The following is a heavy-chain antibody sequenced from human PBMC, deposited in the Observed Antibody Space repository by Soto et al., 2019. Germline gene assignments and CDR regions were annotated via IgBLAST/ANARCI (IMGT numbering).Heavy chain of an antibody. J-gene: IGHJ3*01. CDR1: GFTFRSFG. Sequence: QMQLAESGGNVVQPGRSLRLSCVASGFTFRSFGMHWVRQAPGKGLEWVATISHDGNKEYYGDSVKGRFTVSRDNSSDTIYLEMNSVRADETAVYYCAKDMGPSPRPPDSLDVWGQGTMVTVSS. CDR2: ISHDGNKE. V-gene: IGHV3-30*18. CDR3: AKDMGPSPRPPDSLDV. D-gene: IGHD3-10*01.